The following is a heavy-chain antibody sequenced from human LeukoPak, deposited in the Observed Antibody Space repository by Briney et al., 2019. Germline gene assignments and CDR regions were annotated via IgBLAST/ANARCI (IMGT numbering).Heavy chain of an antibody. Sequence: GGSLRLSCAASGFTFTNYAMGWVRQAPGKGLEWVSTISSSSGDTYYADSVKGRLTVSRDNSKNTLYLQMNSLRAEDTAVYYCAKAPYYYDSSGYYDDAFDIWGQGTMVTVSS. CDR2: ISSSSGDT. V-gene: IGHV3-23*01. D-gene: IGHD3-22*01. CDR3: AKAPYYYDSSGYYDDAFDI. CDR1: GFTFTNYA. J-gene: IGHJ3*02.